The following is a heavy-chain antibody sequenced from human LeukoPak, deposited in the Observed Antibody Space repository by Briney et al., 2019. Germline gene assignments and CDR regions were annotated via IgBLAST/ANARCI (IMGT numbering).Heavy chain of an antibody. Sequence: PSETLSLTCTVSGGSISSYYWSWIRQPPGKGLEWIGEINHSGSTNYNPSLKSRVTISVDTSKNQFSLKLSSVTAADTAVYYCARPGYSYGYPFDYWGQGTLVTVSS. CDR1: GGSISSYY. J-gene: IGHJ4*02. V-gene: IGHV4-34*01. D-gene: IGHD5-18*01. CDR3: ARPGYSYGYPFDY. CDR2: INHSGST.